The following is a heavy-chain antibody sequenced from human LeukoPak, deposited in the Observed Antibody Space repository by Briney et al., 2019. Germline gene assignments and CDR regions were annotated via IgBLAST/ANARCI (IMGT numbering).Heavy chain of an antibody. Sequence: GASVKVSCKASGYTFTSYDINWGRQATGQGLEWMGWMHPNSGNTGYAQKFQGRVTMTRNTSISTAYMELSSLRSEDTAVYYCARDYYESSGLGGIYYGMDVWGQGTTVTVSS. D-gene: IGHD3-22*01. J-gene: IGHJ6*02. CDR2: MHPNSGNT. CDR1: GYTFTSYD. V-gene: IGHV1-8*01. CDR3: ARDYYESSGLGGIYYGMDV.